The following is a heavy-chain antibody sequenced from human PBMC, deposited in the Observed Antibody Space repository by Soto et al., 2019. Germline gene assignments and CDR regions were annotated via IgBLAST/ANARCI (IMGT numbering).Heavy chain of an antibody. CDR1: GYTFTSYD. V-gene: IGHV1-8*01. D-gene: IGHD6-13*01. J-gene: IGHJ6*02. CDR2: MNPNSGNT. CDR3: ARGRFGYSGSWYRAYYYYGMDV. Sequence: ASVKVSCKASGYTFTSYDINWVRQATGQGLEWMGWMNPNSGNTGYAQKFQGRVTMTRNTSISTAYMELSSLRSEDTAVYYCARGRFGYSGSWYRAYYYYGMDVWGQGTTVTVSS.